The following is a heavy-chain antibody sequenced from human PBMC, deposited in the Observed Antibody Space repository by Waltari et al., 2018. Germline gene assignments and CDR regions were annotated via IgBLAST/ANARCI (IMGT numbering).Heavy chain of an antibody. D-gene: IGHD3-22*01. J-gene: IGHJ4*02. CDR1: GFTFTSSA. Sequence: QMQLVQSGPEVKKPGTSVKVSCKASGFTFTSSATQWVRQARGQRLEWIGWIVVGSGNTNYAQKFQERVTITRDMSTSTAYMELSSLRSEDTAVYYCAADYYDSSGLGYWGQGTLVTVSS. V-gene: IGHV1-58*02. CDR2: IVVGSGNT. CDR3: AADYYDSSGLGY.